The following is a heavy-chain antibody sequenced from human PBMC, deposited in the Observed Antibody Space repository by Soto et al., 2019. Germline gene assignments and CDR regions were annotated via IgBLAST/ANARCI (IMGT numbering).Heavy chain of an antibody. Sequence: ASVKVSCKASGYTFTSYYMHWVRQAPGQGLEWMGIIDPSSGSTSYAQKFQGRVTMTRDTSTSTVYMELSSLRSEDTAVYYCASLTSMVRGLYGMDVWGQGTTVTVSS. D-gene: IGHD3-10*01. V-gene: IGHV1-46*01. CDR1: GYTFTSYY. CDR2: IDPSSGST. CDR3: ASLTSMVRGLYGMDV. J-gene: IGHJ6*02.